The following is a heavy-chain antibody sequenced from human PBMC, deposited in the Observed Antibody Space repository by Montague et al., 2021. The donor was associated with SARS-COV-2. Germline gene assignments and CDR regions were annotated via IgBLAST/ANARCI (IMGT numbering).Heavy chain of an antibody. V-gene: IGHV4-34*01. J-gene: IGHJ4*02. D-gene: IGHD4-23*01. CDR3: ARRHHDYGGNRPFYFFDY. CDR2: ITHSGST. Sequence: SETLSLTCGVYGGSFSDFYCSWIRQPPGKGLEWITEITHSGSTNXNPSLKSRVTISLDTSNNQFSLNVSSVTAADTAVYYCARRHHDYGGNRPFYFFDYWGQGSLVTVSS. CDR1: GGSFSDFY.